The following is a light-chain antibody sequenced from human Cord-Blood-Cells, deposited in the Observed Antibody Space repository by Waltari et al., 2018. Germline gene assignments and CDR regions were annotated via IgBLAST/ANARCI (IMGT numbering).Light chain of an antibody. V-gene: IGLV2-14*01. CDR3: SSYTSSSTVV. CDR2: DVS. CDR1: SSDVGGYNY. Sequence: QSALTQPASVSGSPGQSITISCTGTSSDVGGYNYVSWYQKHPGKAPKLMIYDVSNRPSGVSNRFSGSKSGNTASRTISGLEAEDEADYYCSSYTSSSTVVFGGGTKLTFL. J-gene: IGLJ2*01.